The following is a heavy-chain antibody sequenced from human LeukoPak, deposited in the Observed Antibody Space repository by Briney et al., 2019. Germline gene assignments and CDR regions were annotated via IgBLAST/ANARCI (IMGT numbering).Heavy chain of an antibody. CDR2: IYYSGST. CDR1: GGSISRTSYY. V-gene: IGHV4-39*01. Sequence: SETLSLTCTVSGGSISRTSYYWGWIRQPPGKGLEWIGSIYYSGSTYYNPSLKSRVTISVDTSKNQFSLKWSSVTAADTAVYYCARHGEGGLRYHDYWGQGILVTVSS. J-gene: IGHJ4*02. D-gene: IGHD3-9*01. CDR3: ARHGEGGLRYHDY.